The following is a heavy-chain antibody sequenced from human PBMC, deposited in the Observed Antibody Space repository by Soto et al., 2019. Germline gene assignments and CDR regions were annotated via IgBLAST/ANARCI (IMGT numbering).Heavy chain of an antibody. V-gene: IGHV4-30-2*01. CDR3: ARSAFTYYYDSSGYVGGAFDI. J-gene: IGHJ3*02. D-gene: IGHD3-22*01. CDR2: IYHSGST. CDR1: GGSISSGGYS. Sequence: SETLSLTCAVSGGSISSGGYSWSRIRQPPGKGLEWIGYIYHSGSTYYNPSLKSRVTISVDRSKNQFSLKLSSVTAADTAVYYCARSAFTYYYDSSGYVGGAFDIWGQGTMATVSS.